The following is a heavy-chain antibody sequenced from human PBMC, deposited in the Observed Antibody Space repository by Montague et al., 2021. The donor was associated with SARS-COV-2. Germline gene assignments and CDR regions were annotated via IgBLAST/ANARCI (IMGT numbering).Heavy chain of an antibody. CDR1: GGSISSYY. CDR2: IYYSGST. D-gene: IGHD3-16*01. V-gene: IGHV4-59*08. CDR3: ARHLEVDDYVWWSLVHYYYDDMDV. J-gene: IGHJ6*02. Sequence: SETLSLTCTVSGGSISSYYWSWIRQPPGKGLEWIGYIYYSGSTNYNPSLKSRVTISVDTSKNQFSLTLSSVTAADTAVYYCARHLEVDDYVWWSLVHYYYDDMDVWGQGTTVTVSS.